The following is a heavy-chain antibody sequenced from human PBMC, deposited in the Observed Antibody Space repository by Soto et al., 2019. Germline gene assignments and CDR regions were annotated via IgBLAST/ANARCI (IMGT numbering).Heavy chain of an antibody. CDR2: IYSSGST. D-gene: IGHD1-7*01. V-gene: IGHV4-39*01. Sequence: QLQLQESGPGLVKPSETLSLTCTVSGGSISSSNYYWGWIRQPPGKGLEWIGSIYSSGSTYYNPSLKSRVTISLDISKYLFSLHLRAVPAADTAVYYCARRARTIGTPRPWYFDLWGRGTLVTVSS. CDR1: GGSISSSNYY. CDR3: ARRARTIGTPRPWYFDL. J-gene: IGHJ2*01.